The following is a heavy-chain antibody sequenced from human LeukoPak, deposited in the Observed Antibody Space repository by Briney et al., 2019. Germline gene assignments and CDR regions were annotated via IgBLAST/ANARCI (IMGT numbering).Heavy chain of an antibody. J-gene: IGHJ4*02. V-gene: IGHV3-11*06. Sequence: GVLRLSCAASGFTFSDYYMSWIRQAPGKGLEWVSYISGSSSYTIYADSVKGRFTISRDNAKNSLYLQMNSLRAEDTAVYYCARVTLYAESALDYWGQGTLVTVSS. D-gene: IGHD4-17*01. CDR2: ISGSSSYT. CDR3: ARVTLYAESALDY. CDR1: GFTFSDYY.